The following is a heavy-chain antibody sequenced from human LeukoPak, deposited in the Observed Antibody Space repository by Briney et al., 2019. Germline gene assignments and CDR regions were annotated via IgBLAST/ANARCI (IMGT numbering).Heavy chain of an antibody. CDR3: AKSVTTMVRGYFDY. D-gene: IGHD3-10*01. V-gene: IGHV3-30*02. J-gene: IGHJ4*02. CDR2: IRYDGSNK. Sequence: GGSLRLSCAASGFTFSSYGMHWVRQAPGKGLEWVAFIRYDGSNKYYADSVKGRFTISRDNSKNTLYLQMNSLRAEDTAVYYCAKSVTTMVRGYFDYWGRGTLVTVSS. CDR1: GFTFSSYG.